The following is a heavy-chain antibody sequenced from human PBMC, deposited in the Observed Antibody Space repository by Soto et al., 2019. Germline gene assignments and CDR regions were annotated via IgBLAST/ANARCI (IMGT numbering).Heavy chain of an antibody. J-gene: IGHJ3*01. CDR3: ARDVYGFENAFDL. CDR2: ISGYSGNT. D-gene: IGHD3-10*01. CDR1: GYIFSSFH. V-gene: IGHV1-18*01. Sequence: GAAVKVSCKASGYIFSSFHINWVRQAPGQGLEWMGWISGYSGNTKYAQNLQGRLTLTTDTSTNTAYMELRSLRSDDTAVYYCARDVYGFENAFDLWGQGTVVTVSS.